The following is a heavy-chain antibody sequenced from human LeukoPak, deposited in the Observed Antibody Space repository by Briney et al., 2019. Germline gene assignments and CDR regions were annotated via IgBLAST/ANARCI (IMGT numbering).Heavy chain of an antibody. CDR2: ISYDGSNK. Sequence: PGGSLRLSCAASGFTFSNAWMSWVRQAPGKGLEWVAVISYDGSNKYYADSVKGRFAISRDNSKNTLYLQMNSLRAEDTAVYYCARDPSPYYYYGMDVWGQGTTVTVSS. J-gene: IGHJ6*02. V-gene: IGHV3-30*09. CDR1: GFTFSNAW. CDR3: ARDPSPYYYYGMDV.